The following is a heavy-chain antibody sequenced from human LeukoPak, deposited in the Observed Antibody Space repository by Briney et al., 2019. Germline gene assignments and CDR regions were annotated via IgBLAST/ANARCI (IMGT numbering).Heavy chain of an antibody. CDR3: AKDNYYDSSGYFDY. Sequence: GRSLRLSCAASGFTFDDYAMHWVRQAPGKGLVWVSGISWNSGSIGYADSVKGRFTISRDNAKNSLYLQMNSLRAEDMALYYCAKDNYYDSSGYFDYWGQGTLVTVSS. V-gene: IGHV3-9*03. CDR1: GFTFDDYA. J-gene: IGHJ4*02. CDR2: ISWNSGSI. D-gene: IGHD3-22*01.